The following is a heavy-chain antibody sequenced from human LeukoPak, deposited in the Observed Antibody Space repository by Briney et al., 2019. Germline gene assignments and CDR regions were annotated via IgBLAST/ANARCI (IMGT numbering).Heavy chain of an antibody. Sequence: GGSLRLPCAASGFTVSSNYMSWVRQAPGKGLEWVANIKQDGSEKYYVDSVKGRFTISRDNAKNSLYLQMNSLRAEDTAVYYCARARHLYSGSSNDYWGQGTLVTVSS. CDR2: IKQDGSEK. CDR1: GFTVSSNY. V-gene: IGHV3-7*01. J-gene: IGHJ4*02. CDR3: ARARHLYSGSSNDY. D-gene: IGHD1-26*01.